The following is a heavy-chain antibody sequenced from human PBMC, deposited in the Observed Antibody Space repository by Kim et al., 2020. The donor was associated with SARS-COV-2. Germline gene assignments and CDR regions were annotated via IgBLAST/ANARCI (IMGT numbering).Heavy chain of an antibody. Sequence: GGSLRLSCAASGFTFSSYWMSWVRQAPGKGLEWVANIKQDGSEKYYVDSVKGRFTISRDNAKNSLYLQMNSLRAEDTAVYYCARGPFGVVTNYYYYYGMDVWGQGTTVTVSS. D-gene: IGHD3-3*01. CDR1: GFTFSSYW. J-gene: IGHJ6*02. CDR2: IKQDGSEK. V-gene: IGHV3-7*03. CDR3: ARGPFGVVTNYYYYYGMDV.